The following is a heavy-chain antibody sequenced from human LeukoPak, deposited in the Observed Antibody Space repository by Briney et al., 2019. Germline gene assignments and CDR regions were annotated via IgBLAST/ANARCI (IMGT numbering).Heavy chain of an antibody. Sequence: SETLSLTCAVYGVSFNSYYWSWIRQAPGKGLEWIGEINHGGLTNYNPSLKSRITLSVDTSKKQVSLRLSSVTAADTAVYYCARTTATFDYWGQGTLVTVSS. CDR1: GVSFNSYY. V-gene: IGHV4-34*01. CDR3: ARTTATFDY. CDR2: INHGGLT. J-gene: IGHJ4*02. D-gene: IGHD4-11*01.